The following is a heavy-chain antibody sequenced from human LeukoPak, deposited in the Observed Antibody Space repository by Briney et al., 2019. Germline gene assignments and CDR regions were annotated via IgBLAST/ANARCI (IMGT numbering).Heavy chain of an antibody. J-gene: IGHJ5*02. CDR3: ARGNNWFDP. V-gene: IGHV1-69*06. Sequence: SVKVSCKASGDTFNNYAITWVRQAPGQGLEWMGGIIPNFGTANYAQKFQVRVTITADISTNIVYMELSSLRSEDTAMYYCARGNNWFDPWGQGTLVTVSS. CDR1: GDTFNNYA. CDR2: IIPNFGTA.